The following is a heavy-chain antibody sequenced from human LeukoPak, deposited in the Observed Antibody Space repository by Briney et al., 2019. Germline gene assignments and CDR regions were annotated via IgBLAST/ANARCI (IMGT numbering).Heavy chain of an antibody. Sequence: GRSLRLSCAASGLTFSSYAMHWVRQAPGKGLEWVAVISYDGSNKYYADSVKGRFTISRDNSKNTLYLQMNSLRAEDTAVYYCARDGEDIVVVPAATSRFDYWGQGTLVTVSS. CDR1: GLTFSSYA. CDR2: ISYDGSNK. V-gene: IGHV3-30*04. D-gene: IGHD2-2*01. J-gene: IGHJ4*02. CDR3: ARDGEDIVVVPAATSRFDY.